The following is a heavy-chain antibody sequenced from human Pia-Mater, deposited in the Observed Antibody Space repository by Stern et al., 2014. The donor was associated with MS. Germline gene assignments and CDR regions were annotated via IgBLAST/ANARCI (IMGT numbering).Heavy chain of an antibody. CDR2: IWYDGNNK. J-gene: IGHJ4*02. Sequence: VQLVESGGGVVQPGRSLRLSCEASGFTFSTYGMHWVRKAQGKGMERVAVIWYDGNNKYYADSVKGRFTVSRDNSKNTLYLQMNSLSAEDTAVYYCAGAYDSSGYSDYWGLGTLVTVSS. CDR1: GFTFSTYG. CDR3: AGAYDSSGYSDY. D-gene: IGHD3-22*01. V-gene: IGHV3-33*01.